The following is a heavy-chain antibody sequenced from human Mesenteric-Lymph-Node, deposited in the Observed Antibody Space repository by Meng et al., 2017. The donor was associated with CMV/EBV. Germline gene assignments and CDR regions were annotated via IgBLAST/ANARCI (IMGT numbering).Heavy chain of an antibody. J-gene: IGHJ6*02. Sequence: GESLKISCVASGFTFSSFGMHWVRQAPGKGLEWVTFIRYDGTFKEYTDSVNGRFTISRDNGENTLYLHMNSLRLDDTAVYYCAKEAPSYYYGSGKSYYYGMDVWGQGTTVTVSS. D-gene: IGHD3-10*01. CDR2: IRYDGTFK. CDR3: AKEAPSYYYGSGKSYYYGMDV. CDR1: GFTFSSFG. V-gene: IGHV3-30*02.